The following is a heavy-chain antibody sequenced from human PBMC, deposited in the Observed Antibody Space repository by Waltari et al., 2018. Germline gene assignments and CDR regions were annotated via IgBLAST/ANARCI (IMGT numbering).Heavy chain of an antibody. V-gene: IGHV3-72*01. CDR1: GFTFSDQY. D-gene: IGHD6-19*01. Sequence: EVQLVESGVGLVQPGGSLRLSCSGSGFTFSDQYMDWVRQAPGKGLEWVGRTRNKAHSYTTEYAASVKGRFTISRDDSKNSMYLQMNSLNTEDTAVYYCATLSSGWSWGQGALVTVSS. CDR3: ATLSSGWS. J-gene: IGHJ5*02. CDR2: TRNKAHSYTT.